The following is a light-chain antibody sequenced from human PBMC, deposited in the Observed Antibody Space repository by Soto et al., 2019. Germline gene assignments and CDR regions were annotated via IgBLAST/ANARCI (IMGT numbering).Light chain of an antibody. V-gene: IGKV3-20*01. CDR2: AAS. CDR1: QSVTNNY. J-gene: IGKJ1*01. Sequence: PGERATLSCRASQSVTNNYLAWYLQKPGQAPKVLIHAASGRTTGIPDRFRGSGSGTDFTLTISRLEPEDFAVYYCQQYGSSPWTFGQGTKVAIK. CDR3: QQYGSSPWT.